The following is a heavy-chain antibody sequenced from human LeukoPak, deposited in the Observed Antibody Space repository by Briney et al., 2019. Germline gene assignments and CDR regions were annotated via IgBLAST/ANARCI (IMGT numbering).Heavy chain of an antibody. CDR1: GFIPDTYA. J-gene: IGHJ6*02. CDR2: ISGSGSRT. D-gene: IGHD3-3*01. Sequence: GGSLRLSCVASGFIPDTYALTWVRQTPVKGLEWVASISGSGSRTYYADSVKGRSTISRDNSKNTLFLQIHSLRAEGTATYYCAKYPHFDYWSGYDYYMDVWGQGAAVTVSS. V-gene: IGHV3-23*01. CDR3: AKYPHFDYWSGYDYYMDV.